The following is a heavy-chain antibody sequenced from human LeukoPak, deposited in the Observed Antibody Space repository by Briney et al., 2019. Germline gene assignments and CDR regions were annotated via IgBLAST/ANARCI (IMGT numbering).Heavy chain of an antibody. Sequence: ASVKVACKASGYTFTGYYMHWVRQAPGQGLEWMGWSSPNSGDTNYAQKFQGRVTMTRDTSISTAYMELSRLRSDDTAVYYCAKDVGEFCSSTNCYASDYWGQGTLVTVSS. J-gene: IGHJ4*02. D-gene: IGHD2-2*01. CDR3: AKDVGEFCSSTNCYASDY. V-gene: IGHV1-2*02. CDR2: SSPNSGDT. CDR1: GYTFTGYY.